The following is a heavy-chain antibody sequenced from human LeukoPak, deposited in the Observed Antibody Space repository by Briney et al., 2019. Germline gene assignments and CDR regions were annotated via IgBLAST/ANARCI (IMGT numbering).Heavy chain of an antibody. CDR1: GGSISSGGYS. J-gene: IGHJ5*02. Sequence: PSETLSLTCTVSGGSISSGGYSWSWIRQHPGKGLEWIGYIYYSGSTYYNPSLKSRITISVDTSKNQFSLKLSSVTAADTAVYYCARGDYHNWFDPWGQGTLVTVSS. CDR2: IYYSGST. V-gene: IGHV4-31*03. CDR3: ARGDYHNWFDP. D-gene: IGHD4-11*01.